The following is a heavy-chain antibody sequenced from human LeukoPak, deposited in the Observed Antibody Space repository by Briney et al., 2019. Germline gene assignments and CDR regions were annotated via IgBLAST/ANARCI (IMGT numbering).Heavy chain of an antibody. CDR3: ARDEWLSPFDY. V-gene: IGHV3-30-3*01. CDR1: GFTFSSYA. Sequence: GGSLRLSCAASGFTFSSYAIHWVRQAPGKGLEWVAVISYDGSNKYYADSVKGRFTVSRDNSKNTLYLQMNSLRAEDTAVYYCARDEWLSPFDYWGQGTLVTVSS. D-gene: IGHD6-19*01. J-gene: IGHJ4*02. CDR2: ISYDGSNK.